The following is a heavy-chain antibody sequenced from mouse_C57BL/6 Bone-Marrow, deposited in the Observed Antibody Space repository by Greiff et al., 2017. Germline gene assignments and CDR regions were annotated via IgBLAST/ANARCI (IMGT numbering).Heavy chain of an antibody. CDR3: ASRDDFDY. J-gene: IGHJ2*01. CDR1: GYTFTSYW. CDR2: IDPSDSYT. D-gene: IGHD3-1*01. Sequence: VQLQQPGAELVRPGTSVKLSCKASGYTFTSYWMHWVKQRPGQGLEWIGVIDPSDSYTNYNQKFKGKATLTVDTSSSTAYMQLSSLTSEDSAVYDCASRDDFDYWGQGTALTVSS. V-gene: IGHV1-59*01.